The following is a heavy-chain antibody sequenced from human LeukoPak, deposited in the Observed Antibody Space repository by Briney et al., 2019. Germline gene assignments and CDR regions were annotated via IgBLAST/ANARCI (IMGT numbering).Heavy chain of an antibody. J-gene: IGHJ4*02. CDR2: ISGSGGTT. CDR1: GFTFSSYA. CDR3: AKSTQTYSRYKADY. V-gene: IGHV3-23*01. D-gene: IGHD6-13*01. Sequence: GGSLRLSCAASGFTFSSYAMSWVRQAPGKGLEWVSAISGSGGTTYYADSVKGRFTISRDNSKNTLYLQMNSLRAEDTAEYYCAKSTQTYSRYKADYWGQGTLVTVSS.